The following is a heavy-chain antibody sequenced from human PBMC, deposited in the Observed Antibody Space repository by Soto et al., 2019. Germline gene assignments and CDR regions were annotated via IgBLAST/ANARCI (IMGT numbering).Heavy chain of an antibody. J-gene: IGHJ4*02. Sequence: GGSLRLSCAASGFTFKSYAMNWVRQAPGKGLEWVASTPGSGGSSYYADSVKGRFTISRDNSKNTLYLDLNSLKAEDTAMYYCASGGSTGWFYFDFWGQGTQVTVSS. V-gene: IGHV3-23*01. CDR2: TPGSGGSS. CDR1: GFTFKSYA. CDR3: ASGGSTGWFYFDF. D-gene: IGHD6-19*01.